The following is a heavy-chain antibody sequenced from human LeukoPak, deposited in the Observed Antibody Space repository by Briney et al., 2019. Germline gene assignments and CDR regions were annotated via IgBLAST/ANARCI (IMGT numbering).Heavy chain of an antibody. J-gene: IGHJ6*02. Sequence: ASVKVSCKASGYTFTGYYMHWVRQAPGQGREWMGWINPNSGGTSYAQKFQGRVTMTRDTSISTAYMELSRLRSDDTAVYYCAREEYSSSSSYYYYGMDVWGQGTTVTVSS. CDR1: GYTFTGYY. V-gene: IGHV1-2*02. D-gene: IGHD6-6*01. CDR3: AREEYSSSSSYYYYGMDV. CDR2: INPNSGGT.